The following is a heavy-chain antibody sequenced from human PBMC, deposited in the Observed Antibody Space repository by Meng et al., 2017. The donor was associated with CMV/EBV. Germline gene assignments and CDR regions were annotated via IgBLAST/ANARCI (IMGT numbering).Heavy chain of an antibody. V-gene: IGHV1-2*02. CDR1: GYTFTGYY. Sequence: ASVKVSCKASGYTFTGYYMHWVRQAPGQGLEWMGWINPNSGGTNYAQKFQGRVTTTRDTSISTAYMELSRLRSDDTAVYYCARDVADVNHGMDVWGQGTTVTVSS. J-gene: IGHJ6*02. CDR2: INPNSGGT. CDR3: ARDVADVNHGMDV.